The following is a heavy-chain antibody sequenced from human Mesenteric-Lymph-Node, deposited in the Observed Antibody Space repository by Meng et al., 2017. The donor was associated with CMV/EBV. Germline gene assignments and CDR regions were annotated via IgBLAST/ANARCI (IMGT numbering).Heavy chain of an antibody. CDR2: ISGGGGAT. Sequence: GESLKISCAASGFTFSSYAMSWVRQAPGKGLEWVSGISGGGGATYYADSVKGRFTISRDNSKNTLYLQMNSLRAEDTAVFYCVKDLLTIDAFDVWGQGTMVTVSS. CDR3: VKDLLTIDAFDV. D-gene: IGHD2-15*01. J-gene: IGHJ3*01. V-gene: IGHV3-23*01. CDR1: GFTFSSYA.